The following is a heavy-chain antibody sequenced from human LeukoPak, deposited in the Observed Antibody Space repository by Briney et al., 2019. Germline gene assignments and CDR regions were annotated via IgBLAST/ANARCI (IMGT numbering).Heavy chain of an antibody. D-gene: IGHD1-26*01. CDR2: ISASGSST. CDR3: AKVRSPLFRGGSYCFDF. CDR1: GFTFSSYG. J-gene: IGHJ4*02. Sequence: PGGSLRLSCAASGFTFSSYGMSWVRQAPGKRLEWVSAISASGSSTYYADSVKGRFTISRDNSKNMLSLQMNSLRAADTAVYYCAKVRSPLFRGGSYCFDFWGQGALVTVSS. V-gene: IGHV3-23*01.